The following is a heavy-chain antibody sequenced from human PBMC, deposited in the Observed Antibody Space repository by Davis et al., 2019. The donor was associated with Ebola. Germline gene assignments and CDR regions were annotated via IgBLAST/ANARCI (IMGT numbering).Heavy chain of an antibody. J-gene: IGHJ4*02. CDR2: ISSSSSTI. Sequence: GESLKISCAASGFSFSSCSMNWVRQAPGKGLEWVSYISSSSSTIYYADSVKGRFTIPSDNAKYSLYLQMNSLRGEDTAVYYCARGRPGDYWGQGTLVTVSS. CDR3: ARGRPGDY. CDR1: GFSFSSCS. V-gene: IGHV3-48*01.